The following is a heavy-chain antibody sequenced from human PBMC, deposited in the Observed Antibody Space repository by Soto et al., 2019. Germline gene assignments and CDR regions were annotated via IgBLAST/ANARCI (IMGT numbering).Heavy chain of an antibody. CDR3: ARATRYFGSFDS. J-gene: IGHJ4*03. Sequence: EVQLVESGGGLIQPGGSLRLSCVASGFSVTSNYMTWVRQAPGKGLEWVSILYTGGSTYYSDSVKGRYTISRDTPKNTVFLQLNSLRAEDTAIYYCARATRYFGSFDSWGQGTLVSVAS. CDR1: GFSVTSNY. CDR2: LYTGGST. V-gene: IGHV3-53*01. D-gene: IGHD2-2*01.